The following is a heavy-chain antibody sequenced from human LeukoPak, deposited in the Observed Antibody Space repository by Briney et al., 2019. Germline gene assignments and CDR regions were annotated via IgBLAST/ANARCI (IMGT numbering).Heavy chain of an antibody. J-gene: IGHJ4*02. CDR1: GGTFSSYA. CDR2: IIPILGIA. V-gene: IGHV1-69*04. CDR3: ATMVRETVYYFDY. Sequence: ASVKVSCKAFGGTFSSYAISWVRQAPGQGLEWMGRIIPILGIANYAQKFQGRVTITADKSTSTAYMELSSLRSEDTAVYYCATMVRETVYYFDYWGQGTLVTVSS. D-gene: IGHD3-10*01.